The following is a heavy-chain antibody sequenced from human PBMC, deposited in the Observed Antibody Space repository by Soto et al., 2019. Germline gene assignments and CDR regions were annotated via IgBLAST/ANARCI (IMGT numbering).Heavy chain of an antibody. CDR1: GFTFDDYA. D-gene: IGHD2-15*01. Sequence: EVQLVESGGGLVQPGRSLRLSCAASGFTFDDYAMHSVRQAPGKGLEWVSGISWNSGSIGYADSVKGRFTISRDNAKNFLYLQMNSLRAEDTALYYCASQYCSGGSCYPENDAFDIWGQGTMVTVSS. CDR2: ISWNSGSI. J-gene: IGHJ3*02. CDR3: ASQYCSGGSCYPENDAFDI. V-gene: IGHV3-9*01.